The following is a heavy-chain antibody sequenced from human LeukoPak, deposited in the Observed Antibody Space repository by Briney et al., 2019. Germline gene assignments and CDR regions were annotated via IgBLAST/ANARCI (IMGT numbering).Heavy chain of an antibody. CDR3: ARLTFGGVIGYGMDV. D-gene: IGHD3-16*01. Sequence: PSETLSLTCTVSGYSISSGYYWGWIRQPPGKGLEWIGNIYHSGIIYYNPSLKSRVTISVDTSKNQFSLKLSSVTAADTAVYYCARLTFGGVIGYGMDVWGQGTTVTVSS. CDR2: IYHSGII. V-gene: IGHV4-38-2*02. J-gene: IGHJ6*02. CDR1: GYSISSGYY.